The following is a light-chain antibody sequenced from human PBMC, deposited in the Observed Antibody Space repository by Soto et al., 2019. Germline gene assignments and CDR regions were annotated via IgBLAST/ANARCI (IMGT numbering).Light chain of an antibody. CDR2: RAS. CDR3: QQYKTYMYN. J-gene: IGKJ2*01. Sequence: DIQMTQSPSTLSASVGDRVTIACRASQSIDRWLAWYQQKPGKAPKLLIYRASSLESGVPLRFSDSGSGTEYTLNINSLQPDDVATDYRQQYKTYMYNFAQGTNLEIK. V-gene: IGKV1-5*03. CDR1: QSIDRW.